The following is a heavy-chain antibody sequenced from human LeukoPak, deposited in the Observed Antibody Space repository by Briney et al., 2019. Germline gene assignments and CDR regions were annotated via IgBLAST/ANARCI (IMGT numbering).Heavy chain of an antibody. CDR2: ISSSSSYI. V-gene: IGHV3-21*01. J-gene: IGHJ4*02. CDR3: ARVQWLATGYYFDY. D-gene: IGHD6-19*01. CDR1: GFTFSSYT. Sequence: GSLRLSCAASGFTFSSYTMNWVRQAPGKGLEWVSSISSSSSYIYYADSVRGRFTISRDNAKNSLYLQMNSLRADDTAVYYCARVQWLATGYYFDYWGQGTLVTVSS.